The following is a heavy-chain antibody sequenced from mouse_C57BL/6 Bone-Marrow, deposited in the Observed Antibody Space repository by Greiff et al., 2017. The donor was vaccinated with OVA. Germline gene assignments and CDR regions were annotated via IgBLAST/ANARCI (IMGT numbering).Heavy chain of an antibody. J-gene: IGHJ3*01. V-gene: IGHV7-1*01. CDR2: SRNNANDYTT. Sequence: EVQLVESGGGLVQSGRSLRLSCATSGFTFSDFYMEWVRQAPGKGLEWIAASRNNANDYTTEYSASVKGRFIVSRDTSPSILYLQMNALGAEDTAIYCCARGSRMAWFAYWGQGTLVTVSA. D-gene: IGHD2-3*01. CDR1: GFTFSDFY. CDR3: ARGSRMAWFAY.